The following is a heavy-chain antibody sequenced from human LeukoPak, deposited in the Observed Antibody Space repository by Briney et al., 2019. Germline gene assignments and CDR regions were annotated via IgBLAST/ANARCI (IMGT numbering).Heavy chain of an antibody. CDR3: AKHTQWLTYYYYYYMDV. Sequence: PGGSLRLSCAASGFTFSSYWMSWVRQAPGKGLEWVANIKQDGSEKYYVDSVKGRFTISRDNAKNSLYLQMNSLRAEDTAVYYCAKHTQWLTYYYYYYMDVWGKGTTVTVSS. CDR1: GFTFSSYW. J-gene: IGHJ6*03. CDR2: IKQDGSEK. V-gene: IGHV3-7*03. D-gene: IGHD6-19*01.